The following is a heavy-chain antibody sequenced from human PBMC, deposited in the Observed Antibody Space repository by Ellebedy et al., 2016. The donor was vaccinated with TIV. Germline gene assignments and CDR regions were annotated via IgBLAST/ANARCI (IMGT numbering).Heavy chain of an antibody. CDR2: IWYDGSNA. J-gene: IGHJ4*02. CDR1: GFTFSGFG. CDR3: ARGRGSSTGSDYFDY. V-gene: IGHV3-33*01. D-gene: IGHD2-2*01. Sequence: GESLKISCAASGFTFSGFGIHWVRQAPGKGLELVAIIWYDGSNAYYADSVKGRFTISRDNSKNTLYLQMNSLRGEDTAVYYCARGRGSSTGSDYFDYWGQGTLVTVSS.